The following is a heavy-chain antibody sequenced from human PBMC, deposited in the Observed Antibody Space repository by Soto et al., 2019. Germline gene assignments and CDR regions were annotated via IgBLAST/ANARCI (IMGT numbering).Heavy chain of an antibody. Sequence: PGGSLRLSCAASGFTFSSYAMSWVRQAPGKGLEWVSAISGSGGSTYYADSVKGRFTISRDNSKNTLYLQMNSLRAEDTAVYYCAKATYYDFWSGYHYDYWGQGTLVNVSS. D-gene: IGHD3-3*01. CDR3: AKATYYDFWSGYHYDY. CDR1: GFTFSSYA. CDR2: ISGSGGST. J-gene: IGHJ4*02. V-gene: IGHV3-23*01.